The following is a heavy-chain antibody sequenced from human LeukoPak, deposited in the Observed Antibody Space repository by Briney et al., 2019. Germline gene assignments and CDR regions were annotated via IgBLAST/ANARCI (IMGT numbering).Heavy chain of an antibody. V-gene: IGHV1-46*01. D-gene: IGHD6-13*01. Sequence: ASVNVSFKASGYTFTIYYMHWVRQAPGQGLEWMGIINPSGGSTSYAQKFQGRVTMTRDTSTSTVYMELSSLRSEDTAVYYCARDGEAAAAGIDYWGQGTLVTVSS. CDR1: GYTFTIYY. J-gene: IGHJ4*02. CDR2: INPSGGST. CDR3: ARDGEAAAAGIDY.